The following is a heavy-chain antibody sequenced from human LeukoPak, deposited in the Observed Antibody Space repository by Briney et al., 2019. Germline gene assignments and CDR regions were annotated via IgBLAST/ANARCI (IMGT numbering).Heavy chain of an antibody. CDR1: GYTFTGYY. Sequence: ALVKVSCKASGYTFTGYYMHWVRQAPGQGLEWMGWINPNSGGTNYAQKFQGRVTMTRDTSISTAYMELSRLRSDDTAVYYCARDGDIVVVPAAFYWFDPWGQGTLVTVSS. CDR2: INPNSGGT. D-gene: IGHD2-2*01. CDR3: ARDGDIVVVPAAFYWFDP. V-gene: IGHV1-2*02. J-gene: IGHJ5*02.